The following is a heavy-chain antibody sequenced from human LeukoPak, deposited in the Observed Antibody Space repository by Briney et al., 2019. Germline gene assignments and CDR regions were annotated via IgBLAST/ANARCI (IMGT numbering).Heavy chain of an antibody. Sequence: PGGSLRLSCAASGFTFSSSAMSWVRQAPGKGLEWVSTISRSSGSTYYAGSVKGRFTISRDNSKNTLYLQMNSLRAEDTAVYYCAKARLVVSSPSDAFDIWGQGTRLTASS. J-gene: IGHJ3*02. V-gene: IGHV3-23*01. D-gene: IGHD3-22*01. CDR3: AKARLVVSSPSDAFDI. CDR2: ISRSSGST. CDR1: GFTFSSSA.